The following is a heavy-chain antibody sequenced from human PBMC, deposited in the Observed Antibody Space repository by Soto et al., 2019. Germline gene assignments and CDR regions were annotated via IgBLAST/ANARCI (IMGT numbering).Heavy chain of an antibody. CDR2: TSYDGNNE. V-gene: IGHV3-30*18. Sequence: GSLRLSCAASGFTFSSYGMHWVRQAPGKGLEWVALTSYDGNNEYYTDSVKGRFTISRDNSKNTLFLQMNSPRPEDTAVYYCAKDKGVFNWATSYFDYWGQGALVTVSS. J-gene: IGHJ4*02. D-gene: IGHD1-1*01. CDR3: AKDKGVFNWATSYFDY. CDR1: GFTFSSYG.